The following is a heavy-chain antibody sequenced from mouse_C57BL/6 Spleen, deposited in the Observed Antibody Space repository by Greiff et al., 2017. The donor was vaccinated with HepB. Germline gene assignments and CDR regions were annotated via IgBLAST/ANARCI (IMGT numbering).Heavy chain of an antibody. D-gene: IGHD1-1*01. CDR3: ARRGLSATVVASRVYLDY. Sequence: QVQLQQPGAELVKPGASVKLSCKASGYTFTSYWMHWVKQRPGRGLEWIGRIDPNSGGTKYNEKFKSKATLTVDKPSSTAYMQLSSLTSEDSAVYDCARRGLSATVVASRVYLDYWGQGTTLTVSS. V-gene: IGHV1-72*01. CDR2: IDPNSGGT. CDR1: GYTFTSYW. J-gene: IGHJ2*01.